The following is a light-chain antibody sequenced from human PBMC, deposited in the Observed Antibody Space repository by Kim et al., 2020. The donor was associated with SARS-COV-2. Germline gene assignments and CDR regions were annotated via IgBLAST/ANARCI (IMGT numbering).Light chain of an antibody. CDR2: GAS. V-gene: IGKV3-20*01. CDR3: QQYAISHT. Sequence: LIPGESATPPRRASRSFSTSSLAWYQHKPGQAPRLLIYGASSRATGIPDRFSGSGSATDFTLTISRLEPEDFAVYYCQQYAISHTFGGGTKVDIK. CDR1: RSFSTSS. J-gene: IGKJ4*02.